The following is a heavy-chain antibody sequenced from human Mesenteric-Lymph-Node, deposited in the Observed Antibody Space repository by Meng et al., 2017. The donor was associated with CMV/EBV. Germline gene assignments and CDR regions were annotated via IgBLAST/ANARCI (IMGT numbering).Heavy chain of an antibody. CDR1: FSLSTNGVA. CDR3: AHSIFDYTSSWKYFDY. D-gene: IGHD6-6*01. V-gene: IGHV2-5*02. Sequence: FSLSTNGVAVGWIRQPPGKALEWLAFIYWDDDKRYSPSLKTRLTITKDTSKSQVVLTMTNMDPVDTATYYCAHSIFDYTSSWKYFDYWGEGALVTVSS. J-gene: IGHJ4*02. CDR2: IYWDDDK.